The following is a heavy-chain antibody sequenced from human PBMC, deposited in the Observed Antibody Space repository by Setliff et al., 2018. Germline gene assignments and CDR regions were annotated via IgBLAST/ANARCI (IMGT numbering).Heavy chain of an antibody. J-gene: IGHJ6*03. CDR1: GGTVSSYG. Sequence: VSSVKVSYKASGGTVSSYGISWGGQATGQGLEWMGGTIPVFGTTDYAQKFQGIVTIMTDESTNTAFMQLSSLRSEDTAVYYCVREGVDTRSSTDYRYYMDVWGKGTTVTVSS. CDR2: TIPVFGTT. V-gene: IGHV1-69*05. CDR3: VREGVDTRSSTDYRYYMDV. D-gene: IGHD4-4*01.